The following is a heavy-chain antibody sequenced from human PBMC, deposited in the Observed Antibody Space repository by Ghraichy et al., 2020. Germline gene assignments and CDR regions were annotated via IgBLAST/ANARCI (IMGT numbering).Heavy chain of an antibody. CDR3: ARDLYGDTSSPGMDV. D-gene: IGHD4-17*01. CDR2: ISSDEEKT. V-gene: IGHV3-30*01. J-gene: IGHJ6*02. Sequence: GESLNISCANSGFTFSDYAMHWVRQAPGKGLEWVAVISSDEEKTYYADSVKGRFFIYRDNSNYMLYLQMNSLRAEDTAVYYCARDLYGDTSSPGMDVWGQGTTVTVSS. CDR1: GFTFSDYA.